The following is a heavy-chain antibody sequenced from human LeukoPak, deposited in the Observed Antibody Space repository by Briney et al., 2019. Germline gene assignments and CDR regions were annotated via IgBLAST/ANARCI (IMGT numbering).Heavy chain of an antibody. CDR3: ASEAADGQFLWFFDL. V-gene: IGHV3-48*03. Sequence: GGSLRLSCAASGFTFSSYEMNWVRQAPGKGLEGVSYISTSGNTIYYADSVKGRFTISRDNAKNSLYLQMNSLRAEDTAVYYCASEAADGQFLWFFDLWGRGTLVTVSS. D-gene: IGHD6-19*01. CDR2: ISTSGNTI. CDR1: GFTFSSYE. J-gene: IGHJ2*01.